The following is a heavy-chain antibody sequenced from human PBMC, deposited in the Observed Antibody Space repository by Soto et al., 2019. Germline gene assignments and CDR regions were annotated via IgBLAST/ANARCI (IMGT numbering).Heavy chain of an antibody. D-gene: IGHD2-21*02. V-gene: IGHV2-5*02. CDR3: AHSGAYCGGGCYQQGRTSWFDP. CDR1: GFSLSTSGVG. CDR2: IYWDDDK. Sequence: QITLKESGPTLVKPTQTLTLTCTFSGFSLSTSGVGVGWIRQPPGKALEWLALIYWDDDKRYSPSLKSRLTITHDTSKNQVVLTMTHMAPVDTATYYCAHSGAYCGGGCYQQGRTSWFDPWGQGTLVTVSS. J-gene: IGHJ5*02.